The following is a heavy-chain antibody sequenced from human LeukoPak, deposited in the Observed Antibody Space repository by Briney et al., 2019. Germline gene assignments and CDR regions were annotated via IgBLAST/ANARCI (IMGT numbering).Heavy chain of an antibody. D-gene: IGHD5/OR15-5a*01. Sequence: GGSLRLSCAASGFTVSSNYMTWVRQAPGQGLEWVSVIYFGGTTYYADSVKGRFTISRDNSKNTVYVQMNSLRVEDTAVYYCARGDGVYVYWGQGTLVTVSS. CDR1: GFTVSSNY. CDR3: ARGDGVYVY. J-gene: IGHJ4*02. CDR2: IYFGGTT. V-gene: IGHV3-53*01.